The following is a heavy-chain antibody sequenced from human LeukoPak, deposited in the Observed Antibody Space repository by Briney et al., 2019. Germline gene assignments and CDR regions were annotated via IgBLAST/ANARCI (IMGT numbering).Heavy chain of an antibody. D-gene: IGHD2-2*01. CDR3: ARKVYHRFDY. CDR2: ISTSGDNT. Sequence: GGSLRLSCAASGFTFSSYGMQWVRQAPGKGLEWVSAISTSGDNTYYADSVRDRFTISRDNSKNTLYLQMNSLRADDTAVYYCARKVYHRFDYWGQGTLVTVSS. J-gene: IGHJ4*02. V-gene: IGHV3-23*01. CDR1: GFTFSSYG.